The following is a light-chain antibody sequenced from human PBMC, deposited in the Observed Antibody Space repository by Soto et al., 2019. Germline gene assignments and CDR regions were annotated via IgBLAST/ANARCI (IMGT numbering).Light chain of an antibody. V-gene: IGKV3-20*01. CDR3: QQCGSSST. CDR1: QSVSSSY. Sequence: EIVLTQSPGTLSLSPGERATLSCRASQSVSSSYLTWYQQKPGQAPRLLIHGASNRATGIPARFSGSGSGTDFTLTISRLEPEDFAVYYCQQCGSSSTFGQGTRLEIK. CDR2: GAS. J-gene: IGKJ5*01.